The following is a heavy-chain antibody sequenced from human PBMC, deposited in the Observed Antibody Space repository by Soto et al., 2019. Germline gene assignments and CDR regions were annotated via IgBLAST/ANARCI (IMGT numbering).Heavy chain of an antibody. D-gene: IGHD2-8*02. V-gene: IGHV4-34*01. CDR1: GGSFSGYY. CDR3: ARDKITGLLDY. CDR2: SNHSRST. J-gene: IGHJ4*02. Sequence: QVQLQQWGAGLLKPSETLSLTCAVYGGSFSGYYWTWIRQPPGTGLEWIGESNHSRSTNYNPSLKSRVTILVDTSKNQFSLKLTSVTAADTAVYYCARDKITGLLDYWGQGTLVTVSS.